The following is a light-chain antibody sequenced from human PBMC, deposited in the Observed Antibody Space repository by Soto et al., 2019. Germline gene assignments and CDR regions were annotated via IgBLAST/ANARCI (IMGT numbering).Light chain of an antibody. J-gene: IGKJ1*01. V-gene: IGKV1-5*01. CDR1: HSISRW. CDR3: LQDYNYPWT. CDR2: DAS. Sequence: DIQMTQFPSTLSASVGDTVTITCRASHSISRWLAWYQQKPGKAPKLLIYDASTLESGVPSRFSGSGSGTDFTLTISSLQPEDFATYYCLQDYNYPWTFGQGTKVDIK.